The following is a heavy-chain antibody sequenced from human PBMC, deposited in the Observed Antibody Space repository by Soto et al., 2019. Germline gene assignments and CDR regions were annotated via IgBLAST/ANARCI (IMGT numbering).Heavy chain of an antibody. CDR2: TYYRSKWYY. CDR1: GDSVSSNSAG. CDR3: ARGEQYSGRIFDY. Sequence: SRTLSLTCAMTGDSVSSNSAGWSWVRQSPSRGLEWLGRTYYRSKWYYEYAVSVRGRITINPDTSKNQYSLQLNSVAPEGTAVYFCARGEQYSGRIFDYWGQGTLVTVSS. D-gene: IGHD1-26*01. V-gene: IGHV6-1*01. J-gene: IGHJ4*01.